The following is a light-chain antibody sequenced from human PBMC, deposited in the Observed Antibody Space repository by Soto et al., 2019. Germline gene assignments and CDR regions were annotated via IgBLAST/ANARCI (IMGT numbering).Light chain of an antibody. Sequence: QSALTQPRSASGSPGQSVTISCTGSNSDVGGYSYVSWYQQHPGKAPKLMIYDVTKRPSGVPDRFSGSKSGNTASLTISGLQADDEADYHCCSFAGTFLFVFGTGTKLTVL. CDR1: NSDVGGYSY. V-gene: IGLV2-11*01. CDR2: DVT. CDR3: CSFAGTFLFV. J-gene: IGLJ1*01.